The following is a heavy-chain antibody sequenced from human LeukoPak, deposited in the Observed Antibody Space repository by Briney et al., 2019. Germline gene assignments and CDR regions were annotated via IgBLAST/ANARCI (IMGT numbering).Heavy chain of an antibody. CDR3: AILPGYSSGWYEVNY. CDR2: ISGSGGST. J-gene: IGHJ4*02. CDR1: VFTFSSYA. V-gene: IGHV3-23*01. Sequence: GGSLRLSCAASVFTFSSYAMIWLRQAPGEGLEWVSGISGSGGSTFYADCVKGRFTISTDNSRNTLYLQMNSPRAEDTAVYYCAILPGYSSGWYEVNYWGQGTLVSVSS. D-gene: IGHD6-13*01.